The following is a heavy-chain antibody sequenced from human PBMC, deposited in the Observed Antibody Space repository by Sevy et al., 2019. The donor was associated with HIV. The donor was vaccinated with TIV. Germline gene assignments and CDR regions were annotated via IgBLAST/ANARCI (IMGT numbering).Heavy chain of an antibody. CDR3: AKERVYCSGGTCKPGGWFDP. CDR1: GYTFTGDY. D-gene: IGHD2-15*01. V-gene: IGHV1-2*02. J-gene: IGHJ5*02. Sequence: ASVKVSCKASGYTFTGDYMHWVRQAPGQGLEWMGWINPNSGGTKYAQKSQGRVTMTRDTSISTAYMELSRLRSDDTAVYYCAKERVYCSGGTCKPGGWFDPWGQGALVTVSS. CDR2: INPNSGGT.